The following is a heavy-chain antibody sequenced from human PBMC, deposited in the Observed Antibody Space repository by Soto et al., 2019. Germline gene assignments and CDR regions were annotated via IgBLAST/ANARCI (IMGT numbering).Heavy chain of an antibody. Sequence: SETLSLTCTVSGGSISSGGYYWSWIRQHPGKGLEWIGYIYYSGSTYYNPSLKSRVTISVDTSKKQFSLKLSSVTAADTAVYYCARENLYSNYVDYWGQGTLVTVSS. CDR2: IYYSGST. D-gene: IGHD4-4*01. CDR1: GGSISSGGYY. CDR3: ARENLYSNYVDY. V-gene: IGHV4-31*03. J-gene: IGHJ4*02.